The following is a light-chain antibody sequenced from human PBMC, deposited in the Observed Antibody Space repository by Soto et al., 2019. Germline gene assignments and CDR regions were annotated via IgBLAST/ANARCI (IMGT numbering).Light chain of an antibody. CDR3: AAWDDSLSGVV. CDR1: SSIIGRNY. V-gene: IGLV1-47*01. Sequence: QSVLTQPPSASGTPGQSGPISCSGSSSIIGRNYLYWYQQIPGPAPKLLTYRNHQPPSEVPDRFSGSKSGTSASLAISGFRYEDEADYNSAAWDDSLSGVVSGGGTKLTVL. CDR2: RNH. J-gene: IGLJ2*01.